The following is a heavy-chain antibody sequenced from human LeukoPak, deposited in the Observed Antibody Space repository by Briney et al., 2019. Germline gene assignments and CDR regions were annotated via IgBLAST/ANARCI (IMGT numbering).Heavy chain of an antibody. CDR3: ARDKLLSTVRNPNWFDP. V-gene: IGHV1-2*02. J-gene: IGHJ5*02. CDR2: INPNSGDT. Sequence: ASVKVSCKASGYTFTGYFMHWVRQAPGQGLEWMGWINPNSGDTNYAQKFQGRVTMTRDTSISTAYMELSRLRSDDTAVYYCARDKLLSTVRNPNWFDPWGQGTLVTVSS. D-gene: IGHD4-17*01. CDR1: GYTFTGYF.